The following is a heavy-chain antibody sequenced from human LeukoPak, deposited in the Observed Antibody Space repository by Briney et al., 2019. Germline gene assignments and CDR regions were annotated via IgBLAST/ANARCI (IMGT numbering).Heavy chain of an antibody. V-gene: IGHV4-30-4*08. CDR3: ARVPERRAFYFDY. Sequence: SETLSLTCTVSGGSITSGDYYWSWIRQPPGKGLEWIGYIHYSGSTYYIPSLESRVTISVDTSKKQVSLILTSVTAADTAVYYCARVPERRAFYFDYWGQGTLVTVSS. J-gene: IGHJ4*02. CDR2: IHYSGST. D-gene: IGHD1-1*01. CDR1: GGSITSGDYY.